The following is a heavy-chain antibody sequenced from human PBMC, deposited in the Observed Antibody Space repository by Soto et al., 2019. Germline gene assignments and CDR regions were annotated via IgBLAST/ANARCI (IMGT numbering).Heavy chain of an antibody. Sequence: SETLSLTCTVSGGSISSYYWSWIRQPPGKGLEWIGYIYYSGSTNYNPSLKGRVTISVDTSKNQFSLKLSSVTAADTAVYYCARGAGYSSSWYRSYYYYGMDVWGQGTTVTVSS. CDR1: GGSISSYY. CDR2: IYYSGST. CDR3: ARGAGYSSSWYRSYYYYGMDV. V-gene: IGHV4-59*01. J-gene: IGHJ6*02. D-gene: IGHD6-13*01.